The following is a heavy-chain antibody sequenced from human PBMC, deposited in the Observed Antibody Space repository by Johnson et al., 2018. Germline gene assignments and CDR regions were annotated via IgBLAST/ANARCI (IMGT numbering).Heavy chain of an antibody. CDR2: ISYDGSNK. Sequence: QVQLVQSGGGVVQPGRSLRLSCAASGFTFSSYGMHWVRQAPGKGLEWVAVISYDGSNKYYADSVKGRFTISRDNSKNTLYLQMNSLRAEDTAVYYCASRFDSSQPYYYYYMDVWGIGTTVTVSS. J-gene: IGHJ6*03. V-gene: IGHV3-30*03. CDR3: ASRFDSSQPYYYYYMDV. D-gene: IGHD3-22*01. CDR1: GFTFSSYG.